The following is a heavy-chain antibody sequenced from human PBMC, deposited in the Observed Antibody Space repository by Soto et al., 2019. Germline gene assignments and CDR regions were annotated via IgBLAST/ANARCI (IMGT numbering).Heavy chain of an antibody. CDR1: GASITSGGYY. D-gene: IGHD6-19*01. Sequence: SETLSLTCTVSGASITSGGYYGSWVRHRPGKGLEWVGYIYYTGRTYYNPSLASRATLSVDTSQNQFSLKLTSVTAADTAVYFCAKMGGGWFLDYYYGMDVWGPGTTVTVSS. J-gene: IGHJ6*02. V-gene: IGHV4-31*03. CDR2: IYYTGRT. CDR3: AKMGGGWFLDYYYGMDV.